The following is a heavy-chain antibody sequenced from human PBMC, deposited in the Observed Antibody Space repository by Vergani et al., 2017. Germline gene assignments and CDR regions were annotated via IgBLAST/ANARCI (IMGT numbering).Heavy chain of an antibody. Sequence: QVQLQQWGAGLLKPSETLSLTCAVYGGSFSGYYWSWIRQPPGKGLEWIGEINPSGSTNYNPSLKSRVTISVDTSTNQFSLKRSAVTAADTAVYYCAGGHLGYFDWLLSPNWFDPWGQGTLVTVSS. CDR1: GGSFSGYY. CDR3: AGGHLGYFDWLLSPNWFDP. J-gene: IGHJ5*02. CDR2: INPSGST. D-gene: IGHD3-9*01. V-gene: IGHV4-34*01.